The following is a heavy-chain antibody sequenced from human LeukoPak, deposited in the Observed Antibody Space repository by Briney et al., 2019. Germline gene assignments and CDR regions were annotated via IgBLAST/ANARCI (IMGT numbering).Heavy chain of an antibody. V-gene: IGHV1-69*13. CDR3: ARYSYGRSLDY. CDR2: IIPIFGTA. CDR1: GGTFSSYA. D-gene: IGHD5-18*01. Sequence: VASVKVSCKASGGTFSSYAISWVRQAPGQGLEWMGGIIPIFGTANYAQKFQGRVTITADESTSTAYMELSSLRSEDTGVYYCARYSYGRSLDYWGQGTLVTVSS. J-gene: IGHJ4*02.